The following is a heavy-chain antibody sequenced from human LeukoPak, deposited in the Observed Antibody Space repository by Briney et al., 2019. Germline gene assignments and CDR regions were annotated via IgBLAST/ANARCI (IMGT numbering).Heavy chain of an antibody. Sequence: SVKVSCKASGGTFSSYAISWVRQAPGQGLEWMGGIIPIFGTANYAQKFQGGVTITADESTSTAYMELSSLRSEDTAVYYCARPREGTGYSYGFLFYWGQGTLVTVSS. V-gene: IGHV1-69*13. CDR1: GGTFSSYA. J-gene: IGHJ4*02. D-gene: IGHD5-18*01. CDR2: IIPIFGTA. CDR3: ARPREGTGYSYGFLFY.